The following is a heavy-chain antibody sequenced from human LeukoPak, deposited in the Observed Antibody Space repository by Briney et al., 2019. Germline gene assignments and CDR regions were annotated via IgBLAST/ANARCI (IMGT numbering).Heavy chain of an antibody. CDR1: GGSFSGYY. CDR2: INHSGST. D-gene: IGHD3-10*01. V-gene: IGHV4-34*01. CDR3: ARHGGSGSYYWFDP. J-gene: IGHJ5*02. Sequence: SETLSLTCAVYGGSFSGYYWSWIRQPPGKGLEWIGEINHSGSTNYNPSLKSRVTISVDTSKNQFSLKLSSVTAADTAVYYCARHGGSGSYYWFDPWGQGTLVTVSS.